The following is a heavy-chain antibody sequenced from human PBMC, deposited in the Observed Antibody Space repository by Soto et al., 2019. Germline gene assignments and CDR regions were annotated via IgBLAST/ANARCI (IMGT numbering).Heavy chain of an antibody. Sequence: GGSLRLSCAASGFTFDDYAMHWVRQAPGKGLEWVSGISWNSGSIGYADSVKGRFTISRDNAKNSLYLQMNSLRAEDTALYYCAPQAVAEFPYYMDVWGKGTTVTVSS. CDR1: GFTFDDYA. CDR3: APQAVAEFPYYMDV. J-gene: IGHJ6*03. V-gene: IGHV3-9*01. CDR2: ISWNSGSI. D-gene: IGHD6-19*01.